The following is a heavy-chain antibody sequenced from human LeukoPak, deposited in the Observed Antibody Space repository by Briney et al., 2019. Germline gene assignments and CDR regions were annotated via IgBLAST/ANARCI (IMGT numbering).Heavy chain of an antibody. J-gene: IGHJ4*02. V-gene: IGHV4-59*01. Sequence: MTSETLSLTCTVSGGSISSYYWSWIRQPPGKGLEWIGYIYYSGSTNYNPSLKSRVTISVDTSKNQFSLKLSSVTAADTAVYYCARGAVAGTSFDYWGQGTLVTVSS. CDR2: IYYSGST. CDR3: ARGAVAGTSFDY. D-gene: IGHD6-19*01. CDR1: GGSISSYY.